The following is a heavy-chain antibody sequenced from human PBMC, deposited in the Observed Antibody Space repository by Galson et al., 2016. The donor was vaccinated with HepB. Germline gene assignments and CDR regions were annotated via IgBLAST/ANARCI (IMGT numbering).Heavy chain of an antibody. V-gene: IGHV5-51*01. CDR3: YSTTWPFFDK. J-gene: IGHJ4*02. CDR1: GYSFSRYW. D-gene: IGHD6-13*01. Sequence: QSGAEVKKPGESLKISCKGSGYSFSRYWIAWVRQMPGKGLEWMGIIYPGDSDTTYSPSFQGRVTISADKSIRTAYLRAEDTAVYFCARDYSYSTTWPFFDKSGQGTLVTVSS. CDR2: IYPGDSDT.